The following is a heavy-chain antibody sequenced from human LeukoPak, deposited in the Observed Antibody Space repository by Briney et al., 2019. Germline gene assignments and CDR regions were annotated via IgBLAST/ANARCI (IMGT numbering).Heavy chain of an antibody. D-gene: IGHD3-22*01. CDR2: IIPIFGTA. Sequence: GASVKVSCKASGGTFSSYAISWVRQAPGQGHEWMGRIIPIFGTANYAQKFQGRVTITTDESTSTAYMELSSLRSEDTAVYYCARERESGYYDSSGYFDYWGQGTLVTVSS. CDR3: ARERESGYYDSSGYFDY. V-gene: IGHV1-69*05. J-gene: IGHJ4*02. CDR1: GGTFSSYA.